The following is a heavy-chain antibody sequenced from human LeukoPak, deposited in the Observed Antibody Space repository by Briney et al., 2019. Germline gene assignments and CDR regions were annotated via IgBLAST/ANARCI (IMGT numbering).Heavy chain of an antibody. V-gene: IGHV4-30-4*01. CDR1: GGSISSGDYY. CDR3: ARASYCGGDCYSGFDP. D-gene: IGHD2-21*02. J-gene: IGHJ5*02. CDR2: IYYSGST. Sequence: SETLSLTCTGSGGSISSGDYYWSWIRQPPGKGLEWIGYIYYSGSTYYNPSLKSRVTISVDTSKNQFSLKLSSVTAADTAVYYCARASYCGGDCYSGFDPWGQGTLVTVSS.